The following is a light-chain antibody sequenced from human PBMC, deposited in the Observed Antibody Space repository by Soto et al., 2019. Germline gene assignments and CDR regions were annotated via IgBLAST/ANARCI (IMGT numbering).Light chain of an antibody. Sequence: QSALTQPASVSGSPGQSITISCTGTSSDVGGFNYVSWYQHHAGKAPKLIIYDVSNRPPGVSNRFSGSKSGNTASLTISGLQPEDEADYHCASYTSTTTHAVFGGGTKLTVL. CDR1: SSDVGGFNY. CDR3: ASYTSTTTHAV. V-gene: IGLV2-14*03. CDR2: DVS. J-gene: IGLJ2*01.